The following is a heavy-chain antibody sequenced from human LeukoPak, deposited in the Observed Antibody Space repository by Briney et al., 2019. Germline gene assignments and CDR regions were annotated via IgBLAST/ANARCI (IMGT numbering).Heavy chain of an antibody. J-gene: IGHJ4*02. CDR1: GFTFSSYS. CDR3: ARGTGSSSWEYFDY. Sequence: TGGSLRLSCAASGFTFSSYSMNWVRQAPGKGLEWVSYISSSGSSIYYADSVKGRFTISRDNAKNSLYLQMNSLTAEDTAVYYCARGTGSSSWEYFDYWGQGTLVTVSS. V-gene: IGHV3-48*04. CDR2: ISSSGSSI. D-gene: IGHD6-13*01.